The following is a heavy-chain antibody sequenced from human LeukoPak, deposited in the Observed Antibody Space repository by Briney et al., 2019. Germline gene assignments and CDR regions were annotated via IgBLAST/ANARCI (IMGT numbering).Heavy chain of an antibody. CDR3: AGGGPGGVWFGEL. CDR2: IRNKANSYTT. V-gene: IGHV3-72*01. D-gene: IGHD3-10*01. CDR1: GFTFSDHF. Sequence: GGSLRLSCAASGFTFSDHFVDWARQAPGKGLEWVGRIRNKANSYTTEYAASVKGRFSISRDDSKNSLYLQMNSLKTEDKAVYYWAGGGPGGVWFGELWGQGTLVTVSS. J-gene: IGHJ4*02.